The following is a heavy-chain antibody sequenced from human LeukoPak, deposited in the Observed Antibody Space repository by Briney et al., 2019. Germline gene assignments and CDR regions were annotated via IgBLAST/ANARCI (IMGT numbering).Heavy chain of an antibody. D-gene: IGHD6-19*01. CDR1: GFTFSSYW. CDR2: IKQDGSEK. V-gene: IGHV3-7*01. Sequence: PGGSLILSCAASGFTFSSYWMSWVRQAPGKGLEWVANIKQDGSEKNYVDSVKGRFTITRDNAKNSLYLQMNSLRAEDTAVYYCARIRGSGCADYWGQGTLVTVSS. CDR3: ARIRGSGCADY. J-gene: IGHJ4*02.